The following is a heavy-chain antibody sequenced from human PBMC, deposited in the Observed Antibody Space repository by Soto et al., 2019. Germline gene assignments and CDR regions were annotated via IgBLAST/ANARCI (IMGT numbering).Heavy chain of an antibody. V-gene: IGHV5-51*01. D-gene: IGHD3-3*01. Sequence: GESLKISCKGSGYSFTSYWIGWVRQMPGKGLEWMGIIYPGDSDTRYSPSFQGQVTISADKSISTAYLQWSSLKASDTAMYYCARRSDDFWSGYLSVGAFDIWGQGTMVTVSS. CDR1: GYSFTSYW. CDR3: ARRSDDFWSGYLSVGAFDI. CDR2: IYPGDSDT. J-gene: IGHJ3*02.